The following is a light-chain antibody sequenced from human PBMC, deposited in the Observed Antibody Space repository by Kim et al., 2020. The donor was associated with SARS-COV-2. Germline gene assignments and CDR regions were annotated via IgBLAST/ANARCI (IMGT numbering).Light chain of an antibody. CDR3: QQYYDTPT. Sequence: DIVMTQSPDSLAVSLGERATINCKSSQSVLYSSNNKNYLAWYQQKPGQPPKLLIYCASTRESGVPDRFSGSGSGTDFTLTISSLQAEDVAVYYCQQYYDTPTFGPGTKVDIK. V-gene: IGKV4-1*01. J-gene: IGKJ3*01. CDR1: QSVLYSSNNKNY. CDR2: CAS.